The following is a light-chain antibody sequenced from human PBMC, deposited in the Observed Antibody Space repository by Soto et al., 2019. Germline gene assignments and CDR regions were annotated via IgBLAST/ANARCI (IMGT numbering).Light chain of an antibody. CDR2: GAS. J-gene: IGKJ5*01. Sequence: EIVLTQSPGTLSLSPGERATLSCRASESVTSSYLAWYQQKPGQAPRLLIYGASSRATGIPDRFSGSGSGTDFTLTISRLEPEDFAVYHCQHYGSSRNTFGQGTRLEIK. CDR3: QHYGSSRNT. V-gene: IGKV3-20*01. CDR1: ESVTSSY.